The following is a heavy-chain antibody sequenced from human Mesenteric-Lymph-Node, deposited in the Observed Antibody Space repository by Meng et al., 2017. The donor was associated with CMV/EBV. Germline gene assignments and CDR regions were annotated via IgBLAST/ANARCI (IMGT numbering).Heavy chain of an antibody. D-gene: IGHD1-26*01. V-gene: IGHV4-59*01. J-gene: IGHJ4*02. CDR3: ARTRLVGATGVSRFDI. CDR1: GGSISGYY. Sequence: SETLSLTCIVSGGSISGYYWSWIRQPPEKGLEWIGYIYYGGSTIYNPSLKSRVTISLDTSNQFSLKLISVTAADTAVYYCARTRLVGATGVSRFDIWGQGTLVTVSS. CDR2: IYYGGST.